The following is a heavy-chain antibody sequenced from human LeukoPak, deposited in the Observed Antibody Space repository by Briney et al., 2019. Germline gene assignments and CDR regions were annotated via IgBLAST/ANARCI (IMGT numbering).Heavy chain of an antibody. V-gene: IGHV1-18*01. J-gene: IGHJ4*02. CDR3: AGHREPDILTGYSHFDY. CDR1: GYTFISYG. Sequence: GASVKVSCKASGYTFISYGFTWVRQAPGQGLEWMGWITAYNGNTNYAQKVQGRVTMTTDTSTSTAYMELRSLRYDDTAVYYCAGHREPDILTGYSHFDYWGQGALVTVSS. CDR2: ITAYNGNT. D-gene: IGHD3-9*01.